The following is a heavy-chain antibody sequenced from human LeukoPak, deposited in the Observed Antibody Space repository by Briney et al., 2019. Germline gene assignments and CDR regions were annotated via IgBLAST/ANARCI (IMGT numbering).Heavy chain of an antibody. Sequence: PGGSLRLSCTTSGFTFGDYAMDWFRQAPGKGLEWVGFIRSKAYGGTTEYAASVKGRFTISRDDSKSIAYLQMNSLKTEDTAVYYCTGDPYGDIRTDYWGQGTLVTVSS. D-gene: IGHD4-17*01. CDR2: IRSKAYGGTT. V-gene: IGHV3-49*03. J-gene: IGHJ4*02. CDR3: TGDPYGDIRTDY. CDR1: GFTFGDYA.